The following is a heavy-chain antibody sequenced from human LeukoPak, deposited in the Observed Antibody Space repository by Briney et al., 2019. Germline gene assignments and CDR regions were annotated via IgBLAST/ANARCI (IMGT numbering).Heavy chain of an antibody. V-gene: IGHV3-21*01. Sequence: GGSLRLSCAASGFTFSNYGMNWVRQAPGKGLEWVSSISSSSSYIYYADSVKGRFTIPRDNAKNSLYLQMNSLRAEDTAVYYCARVKPPVGATGYWGQGTLVTVSS. J-gene: IGHJ4*02. D-gene: IGHD1-26*01. CDR3: ARVKPPVGATGY. CDR1: GFTFSNYG. CDR2: ISSSSSYI.